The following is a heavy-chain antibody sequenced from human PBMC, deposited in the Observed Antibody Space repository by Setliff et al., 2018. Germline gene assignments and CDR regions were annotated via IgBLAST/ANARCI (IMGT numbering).Heavy chain of an antibody. D-gene: IGHD3-16*01. CDR1: GYTFRSYA. V-gene: IGHV7-4-1*02. J-gene: IGHJ4*02. CDR2: INTNTGNP. CDR3: ARDGGNGVDY. Sequence: ASVKVSCKASGYTFRSYAMNWVRQAPGQGLEWMGWINTNTGNPTYDQGFTGRFVFSLDTSVSTTSLQISSLKAEDTAVYYCARDGGNGVDYWGQGTLVTVSS.